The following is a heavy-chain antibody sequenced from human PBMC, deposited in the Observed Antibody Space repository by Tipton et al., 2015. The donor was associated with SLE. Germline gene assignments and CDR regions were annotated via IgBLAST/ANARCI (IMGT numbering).Heavy chain of an antibody. CDR1: GFTFSSYW. CDR2: IKQDGSEK. V-gene: IGHV3-7*01. Sequence: SLRLSCAASGFTFSSYWMSWVRQAPGKGLEWVANIKQDGSEKYYADSLKGRFTISRDNAKNSLYLQMNSLRAEDTAVYYCASGTDLDYWGQGTLVTVSS. CDR3: ASGTDLDY. J-gene: IGHJ4*02.